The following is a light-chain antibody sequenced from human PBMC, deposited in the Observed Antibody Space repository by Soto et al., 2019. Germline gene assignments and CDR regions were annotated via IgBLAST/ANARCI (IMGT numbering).Light chain of an antibody. V-gene: IGKV3-20*01. CDR1: QSVSSSS. CDR3: QQYGRSPWT. Sequence: EIVMTQPPATLSVSPGERATLSCRASQSVSSSSLAWYQQKRGQAPRLLIHGASNRATGIPDRFSGSGSGTDFTLTISRLEPEDFAVYYCQQYGRSPWTFGQGTTGDIK. CDR2: GAS. J-gene: IGKJ1*01.